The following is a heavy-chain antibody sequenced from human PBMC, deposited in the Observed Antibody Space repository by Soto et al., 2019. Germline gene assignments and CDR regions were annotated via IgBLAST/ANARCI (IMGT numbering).Heavy chain of an antibody. CDR3: ARDLAAGDY. V-gene: IGHV1-46*01. J-gene: IGHJ4*02. CDR2: INPTGGSR. CDR1: GYTFRNYY. Sequence: QVQLVQSGAEVKKPGASVNISCKASGYTFRNYYIHWVRQAPGQGLEWMGIINPTGGSRNYAQRFQVRVTLTMDTSTATVYMELSSLRFEDTAVYYCARDLAAGDYWGQGTLVTVSS. D-gene: IGHD2-15*01.